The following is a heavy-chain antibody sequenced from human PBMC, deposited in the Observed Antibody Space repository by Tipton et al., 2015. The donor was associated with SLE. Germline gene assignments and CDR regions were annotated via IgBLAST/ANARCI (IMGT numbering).Heavy chain of an antibody. J-gene: IGHJ4*02. CDR1: GGSISSGGYY. CDR2: IYSSGST. CDR3: ARQGGQWLDFDY. Sequence: TLSLTCTVSGGSISSGGYYWSWIRQPAGKGLEWIGLIYSSGSTNYNPSLKSRVTISVDKSRNQFSLKLSSVTAADTAVYYCARQGGQWLDFDYWGQGTLVTVSS. D-gene: IGHD6-19*01. V-gene: IGHV4-61*02.